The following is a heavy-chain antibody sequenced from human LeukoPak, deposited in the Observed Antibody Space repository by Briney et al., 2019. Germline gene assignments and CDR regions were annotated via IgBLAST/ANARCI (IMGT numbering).Heavy chain of an antibody. J-gene: IGHJ4*02. Sequence: GRSLRPSCAASGFTFSSYGMHWVRQAPGKGLEWVAVISYDGSNKYYADSVKGRFTISRDNSKNTLYLQMNSLRAEDTGVYYWAKGGGGGYSYGQRLGYWGQGTLVTVSS. CDR3: AKGGGGGYSYGQRLGY. CDR1: GFTFSSYG. V-gene: IGHV3-30*18. D-gene: IGHD5-18*01. CDR2: ISYDGSNK.